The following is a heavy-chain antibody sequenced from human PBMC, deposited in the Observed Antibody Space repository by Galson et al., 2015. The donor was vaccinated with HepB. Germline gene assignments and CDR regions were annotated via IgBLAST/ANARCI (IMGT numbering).Heavy chain of an antibody. CDR2: IEPSDSYT. J-gene: IGHJ4*02. Sequence: QSGAEVKKPGESLRISCKGSGYSFTSYWISWVRQMPGKGLEWMGRIEPSDSYTNYSPSFQGHVTISADKSISTAYLQWSSLQASDTAMYYCARLTYYDILTGYYADYWGQGTLVTVSS. D-gene: IGHD3-9*01. CDR1: GYSFTSYW. CDR3: ARLTYYDILTGYYADY. V-gene: IGHV5-10-1*01.